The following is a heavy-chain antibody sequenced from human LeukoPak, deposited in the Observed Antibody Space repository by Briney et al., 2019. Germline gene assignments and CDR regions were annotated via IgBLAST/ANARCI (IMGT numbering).Heavy chain of an antibody. D-gene: IGHD6-19*01. CDR1: RFTYSNYW. CDR2: INQGGSEK. CDR3: VRAGSGSDY. J-gene: IGHJ4*02. Sequence: GGSLRLSCAASRFTYSNYWMSWVRQPPGKGLEWVANINQGGSEKYYLNSVKGRFTISRDNAKNSLDLQMNSLRADDTAIYYCVRAGSGSDYWGQGTLVTVSS. V-gene: IGHV3-7*05.